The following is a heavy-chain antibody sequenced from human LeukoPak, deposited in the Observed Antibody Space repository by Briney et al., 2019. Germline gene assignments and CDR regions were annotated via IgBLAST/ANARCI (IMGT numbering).Heavy chain of an antibody. CDR3: ARDRIAVAGTHFDY. Sequence: SVKVSCKASGGTFSSYAISWVRRAPGQGLEWMGGINPIFGTANYAQKFQGRVTITTDESTSTAYMELSSLRSEDTAVYCCARDRIAVAGTHFDYWGQGTLVTVSS. D-gene: IGHD6-19*01. CDR2: INPIFGTA. CDR1: GGTFSSYA. V-gene: IGHV1-69*05. J-gene: IGHJ4*02.